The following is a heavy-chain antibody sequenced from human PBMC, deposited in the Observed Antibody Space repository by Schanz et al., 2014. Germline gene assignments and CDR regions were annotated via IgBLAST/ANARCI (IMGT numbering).Heavy chain of an antibody. Sequence: QVQLVESGGGVVQPGRSLRLSCAASGFTFSNFAMHWVRQAPGKGLEWVTIISHDGSIQYGADSVKGRFTISRDNSKNTICLQMDSLRAEDTAVYYCAKSGYCRSTSCYQYNYYGLDVWGQGTTVTVSS. D-gene: IGHD2-2*03. V-gene: IGHV3-30*04. CDR1: GFTFSNFA. CDR2: ISHDGSIQ. J-gene: IGHJ6*02. CDR3: AKSGYCRSTSCYQYNYYGLDV.